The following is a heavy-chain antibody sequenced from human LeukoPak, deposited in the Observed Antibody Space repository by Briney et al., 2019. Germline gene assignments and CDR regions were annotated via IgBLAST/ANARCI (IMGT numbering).Heavy chain of an antibody. J-gene: IGHJ5*02. CDR2: IKWNGGST. Sequence: PGGSLRLSCAASGFTFDDYGMSWVRHAPGKGLEWVSGIKWNGGSTGYADSVKGRFTISRDNAKNSPYLQMNSLRAEDTALYHCPRAAYDILTGSQGWFDPWGQGTLVTVSS. D-gene: IGHD3-9*01. CDR3: PRAAYDILTGSQGWFDP. V-gene: IGHV3-20*01. CDR1: GFTFDDYG.